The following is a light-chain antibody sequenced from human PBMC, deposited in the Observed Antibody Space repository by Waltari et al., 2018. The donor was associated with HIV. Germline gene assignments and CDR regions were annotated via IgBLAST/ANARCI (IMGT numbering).Light chain of an antibody. CDR2: FDL. J-gene: IGLJ2*01. V-gene: IGLV3-21*04. CDR3: QVWDRSSDQVI. Sequence: YELTQPPSVSVAPGQTAMITCGGNNIESKSVQWYQQKPGQAPVLVIYFDLDRPTGIPERFPGSVSGNTATLTISRVDAGDEADYYCQVWDRSSDQVIFGGGTKLTVL. CDR1: NIESKS.